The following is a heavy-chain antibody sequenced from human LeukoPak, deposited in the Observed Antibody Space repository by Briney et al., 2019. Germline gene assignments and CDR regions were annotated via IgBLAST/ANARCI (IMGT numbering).Heavy chain of an antibody. CDR1: GGSISSYY. CDR2: IYDTEIT. D-gene: IGHD6-13*01. CDR3: ARGAGYSSSWFKHYFDF. Sequence: SETLSLTCTVSGGSISSYYWSWFRQPPGKGLEWIGYIYDTEITNYNPSLKSRGTISLDTSKNQFSLTLSSVTAADTAVYYCARGAGYSSSWFKHYFDFWGQGTLVTVSS. J-gene: IGHJ4*02. V-gene: IGHV4-59*01.